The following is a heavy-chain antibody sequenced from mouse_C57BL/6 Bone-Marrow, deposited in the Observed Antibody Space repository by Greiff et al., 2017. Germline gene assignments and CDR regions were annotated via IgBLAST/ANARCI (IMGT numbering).Heavy chain of an antibody. J-gene: IGHJ1*03. CDR2: IYPRSGNT. V-gene: IGHV1-81*01. CDR1: GYTFTSYG. Sequence: QVQLKESGAELARPGASVKLSCKASGYTFTSYGISWVKQRTGQGLEWIGEIYPRSGNTYYNEKFKGKATLTADKSSSTAYMELRSLTSEDSAVYFCARMGGGWYFDVWGTGTTVTVSS. CDR3: ARMGGGWYFDV.